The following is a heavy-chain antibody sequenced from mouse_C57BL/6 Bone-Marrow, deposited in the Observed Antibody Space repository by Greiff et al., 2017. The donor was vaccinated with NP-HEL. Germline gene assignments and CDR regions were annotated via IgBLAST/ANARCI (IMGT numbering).Heavy chain of an antibody. J-gene: IGHJ1*03. V-gene: IGHV3-6*01. D-gene: IGHD1-1*01. CDR3: ARDVHYYGSSLRWYFDV. CDR1: GYSITSGYY. CDR2: ISYDGSN. Sequence: EVKLMESGPGLVKPSQSLSLTCSVTGYSITSGYYWNWIRQFPGNKLEWMGYISYDGSNNYNPSLKNRISITRDTSKNQFFLKLNSVTTEDTATYYCARDVHYYGSSLRWYFDVWGTGTTVTVSS.